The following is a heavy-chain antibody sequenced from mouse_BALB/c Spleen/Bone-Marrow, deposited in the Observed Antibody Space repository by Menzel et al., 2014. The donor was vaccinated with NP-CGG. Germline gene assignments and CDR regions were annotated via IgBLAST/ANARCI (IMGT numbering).Heavy chain of an antibody. D-gene: IGHD1-1*01. V-gene: IGHV1-80*01. J-gene: IGHJ3*01. Sequence: QVQLKESGAELVRPGSPVKISCKASGYVFTDYWMNWLRRRPGQGLEWIGQIFPVNADTNYKANFKDKVTLTADKSSTTAYMQLNSLTSEDSAVYFCARFATGSFAYWGQGTLVTVSA. CDR2: IFPVNADT. CDR3: ARFATGSFAY. CDR1: GYVFTDYW.